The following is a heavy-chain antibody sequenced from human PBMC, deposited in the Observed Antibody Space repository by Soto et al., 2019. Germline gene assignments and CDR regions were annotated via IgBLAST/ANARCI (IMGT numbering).Heavy chain of an antibody. D-gene: IGHD3-22*01. V-gene: IGHV3-23*01. CDR2: ISGSDGST. Sequence: GGSLRLSCAASGFTFSSYAMNWVRQAPGKGLEWVSVISGSDGSTYYADSVKGRFTISRDNSKSTVYLQMNSLRAEDTAIYYCAKDTYYYDSSGYYVFDYWGQGALVTVSS. J-gene: IGHJ4*02. CDR1: GFTFSSYA. CDR3: AKDTYYYDSSGYYVFDY.